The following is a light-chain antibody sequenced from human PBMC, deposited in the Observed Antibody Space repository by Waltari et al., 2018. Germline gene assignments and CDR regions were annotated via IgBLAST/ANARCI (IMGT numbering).Light chain of an antibody. CDR3: QTYDSSLNGFLI. V-gene: IGLV1-40*01. Sequence: QSVLTQPPSVSGAPGQTVTISCTGRNSNIGAGYDIPWYQQLPGTVPKLLIYNTNRRPTGVPGRFSGSKIGTSASLVITGLQTEDEADYYCQTYDSSLNGFLIFGGGTRLTV. J-gene: IGLJ2*01. CDR2: NTN. CDR1: NSNIGAGYD.